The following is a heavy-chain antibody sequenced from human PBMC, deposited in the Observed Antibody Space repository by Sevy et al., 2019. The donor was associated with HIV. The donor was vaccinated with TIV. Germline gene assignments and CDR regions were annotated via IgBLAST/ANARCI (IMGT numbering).Heavy chain of an antibody. V-gene: IGHV3-64*01. CDR1: GFTFSSYA. D-gene: IGHD4-17*01. Sequence: GGSLRLSCAASGFTFSSYAMHWVRQAPGKGLEYVSAISSNGGSTYYANSVKGRFTISRDNSKNTRYLQMASLRAEDMAVYYCARTTVVRGGGYYYYYGMDVWGQGTTVTVSS. CDR2: ISSNGGST. J-gene: IGHJ6*02. CDR3: ARTTVVRGGGYYYYYGMDV.